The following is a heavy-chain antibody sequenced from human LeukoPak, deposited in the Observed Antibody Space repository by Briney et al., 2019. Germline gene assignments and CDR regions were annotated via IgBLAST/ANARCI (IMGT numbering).Heavy chain of an antibody. J-gene: IGHJ4*02. Sequence: GGSLRLSCAASGFTFDDYAMHWVRQVPGKGLEWVSLISWNGGSPYYADSVKGRFTISRDNSKNSLYLQMNSLRAEDTALYYCAKGGYDPDYFFDYWGQGTLVTVSS. V-gene: IGHV3-43D*03. CDR3: AKGGYDPDYFFDY. D-gene: IGHD3-16*01. CDR2: ISWNGGSP. CDR1: GFTFDDYA.